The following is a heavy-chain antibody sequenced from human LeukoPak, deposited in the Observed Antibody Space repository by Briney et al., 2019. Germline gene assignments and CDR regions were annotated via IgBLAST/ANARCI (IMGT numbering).Heavy chain of an antibody. J-gene: IGHJ4*02. Sequence: GGSLRLSCAASGFTFDDYAMHWVRQVPGKGLEWVSLISWNGGSPYYADSVKGRFTISRDNSKNSLYLQMNSLRAEDTALYYCAKGGYDPDYFFDYWGQGTLVTVSS. V-gene: IGHV3-43D*03. CDR3: AKGGYDPDYFFDY. D-gene: IGHD3-16*01. CDR2: ISWNGGSP. CDR1: GFTFDDYA.